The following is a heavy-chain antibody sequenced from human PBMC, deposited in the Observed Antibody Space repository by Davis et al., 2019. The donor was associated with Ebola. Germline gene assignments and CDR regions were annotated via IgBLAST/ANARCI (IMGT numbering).Heavy chain of an antibody. D-gene: IGHD1-26*01. Sequence: LKISCVASGFAFNTYGMHWVRQAPGKGLEWVGVTWSDGTTTFFADSVKGRFTISKDDSTNTVYLQMNSLTGDDTAMYYCARREKVGASRGHFVHWGQGTLVTVSS. CDR1: GFAFNTYG. V-gene: IGHV3-33*01. CDR3: ARREKVGASRGHFVH. J-gene: IGHJ4*02. CDR2: TWSDGTTT.